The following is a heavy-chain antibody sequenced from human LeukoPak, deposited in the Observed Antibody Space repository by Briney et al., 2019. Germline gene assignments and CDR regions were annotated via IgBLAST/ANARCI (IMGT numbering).Heavy chain of an antibody. CDR2: IYYSGST. V-gene: IGHV4-59*01. CDR3: ARESRKVVVPADTRPYYYYYMDV. D-gene: IGHD2-2*01. CDR1: GGSISSYY. Sequence: SEKLSLTCTVSGGSISSYYWSWIRQPPGKGLEGIGYIYYSGSTNYHPSLKSRVTISVDTSKNQFSLKLSSVTAADTAVYYCARESRKVVVPADTRPYYYYYMDVWGKGTTVTVSS. J-gene: IGHJ6*03.